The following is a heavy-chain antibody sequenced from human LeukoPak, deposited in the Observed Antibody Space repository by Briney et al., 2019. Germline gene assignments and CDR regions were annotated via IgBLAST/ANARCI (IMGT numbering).Heavy chain of an antibody. J-gene: IGHJ4*02. D-gene: IGHD3-22*01. V-gene: IGHV4-59*01. CDR1: GGSISSYY. Sequence: SETLSLACTVSGGSISSYYWSWIRQPPGKGLERIGYIYYSGSTNYNPSLKSRVTISVDTSKNQFSLKLSSVTAADTAVYYCARGGGFGSGYLLWGQGTLVTVSS. CDR2: IYYSGST. CDR3: ARGGGFGSGYLL.